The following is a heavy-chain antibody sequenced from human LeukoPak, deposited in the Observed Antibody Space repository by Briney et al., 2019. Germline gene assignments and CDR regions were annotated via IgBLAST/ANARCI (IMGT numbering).Heavy chain of an antibody. J-gene: IGHJ6*02. CDR2: INPSGGST. Sequence: ASVKVSCKASGYTFTSYGISWVRQAPGQGLEWMGIINPSGGSTSYAQKFQGRVTMTRDTSTSTVYMELSSLRSEDTAVYYCAREYQTPGYYYGMDVWGQGTTVTVSS. D-gene: IGHD2-2*01. CDR3: AREYQTPGYYYGMDV. V-gene: IGHV1-46*01. CDR1: GYTFTSYG.